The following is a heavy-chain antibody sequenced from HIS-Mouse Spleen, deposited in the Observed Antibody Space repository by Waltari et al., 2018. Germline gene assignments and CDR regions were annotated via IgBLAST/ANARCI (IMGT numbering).Heavy chain of an antibody. J-gene: IGHJ5*02. D-gene: IGHD1-26*01. CDR3: ARGSGRWELLLPNWFDP. CDR2: INPNRGGT. CDR1: GYTFTGYY. Sequence: QVQLVQSGAEVKKPGASVKVSCKASGYTFTGYYMHWVRQAPGQGLEWREWINPNRGGTNYAQKFQGRVTRTRDTSISTAYMELSRLRSDDTAVYYCARGSGRWELLLPNWFDPWGQGTLVTVSS. V-gene: IGHV1-2*02.